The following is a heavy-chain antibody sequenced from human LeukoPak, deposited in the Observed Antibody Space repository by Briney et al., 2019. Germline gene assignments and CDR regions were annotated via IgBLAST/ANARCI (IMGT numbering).Heavy chain of an antibody. V-gene: IGHV4-4*02. CDR2: MYLSGTT. CDR3: ARVPPLSRAVSGYYYVWNSVLPSSGMDV. CDR1: GDSINSLDL. J-gene: IGHJ6*02. D-gene: IGHD3-22*01. Sequence: SGTLSLTCTVSGDSINSLDLWSWVRQPPGKGLEWIGEMYLSGTTHSNPSVKSRVTISIDKSKNQFSLKLSSVTAADTAVYYCARVPPLSRAVSGYYYVWNSVLPSSGMDVWGQGTTVTVSS.